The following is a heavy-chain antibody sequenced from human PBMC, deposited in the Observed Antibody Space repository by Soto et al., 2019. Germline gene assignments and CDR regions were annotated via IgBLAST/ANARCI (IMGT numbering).Heavy chain of an antibody. V-gene: IGHV1-46*01. D-gene: IGHD1-1*01. CDR2: INPMSGAT. Sequence: QAHLVQSGAEVREPGASVKVSCRTSGYTFINYYIHWVQQAPGHGLEWMAIINPMSGATNYAQKFQGRITLTMDTSTTTVYMEVSSLTSEDTAVYYCAKGRGQNWNFDYWGQGTLVTVSP. CDR3: AKGRGQNWNFDY. CDR1: GYTFINYY. J-gene: IGHJ4*02.